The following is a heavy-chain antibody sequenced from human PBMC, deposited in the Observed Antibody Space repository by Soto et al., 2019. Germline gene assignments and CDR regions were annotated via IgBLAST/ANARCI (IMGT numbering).Heavy chain of an antibody. Sequence: SVKVSGKASGGTFSSYAISWVRQAPGQGLEWMGGIIPIFGTANYAQKFQGRVTITADESTSTAYMELSSLRSEDTAVYYCARERGTWNDEYYFDYWGQGTLVTVSS. J-gene: IGHJ4*02. V-gene: IGHV1-69*13. D-gene: IGHD1-1*01. CDR1: GGTFSSYA. CDR3: ARERGTWNDEYYFDY. CDR2: IIPIFGTA.